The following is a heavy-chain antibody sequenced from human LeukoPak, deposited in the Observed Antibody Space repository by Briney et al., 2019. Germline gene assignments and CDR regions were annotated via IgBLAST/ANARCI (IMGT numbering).Heavy chain of an antibody. CDR1: GFTFSNYN. Sequence: GGSLRLSCAASGFTFSNYNMNWVRQAPGKGLEWVSSISSSNNYIYYADSVKGRFTISRDNAKNSLYLQMNSLRAEDTTVYYCARRSPNYYFDYWGQGTPVTVSS. V-gene: IGHV3-21*01. CDR2: ISSSNNYI. CDR3: ARRSPNYYFDY. J-gene: IGHJ4*02.